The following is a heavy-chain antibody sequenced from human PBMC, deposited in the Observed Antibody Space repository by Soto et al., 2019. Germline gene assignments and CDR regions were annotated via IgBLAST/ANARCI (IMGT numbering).Heavy chain of an antibody. CDR3: ARGGIAADFYYMDV. Sequence: GGSLRLSCAASGFTFSSYSMNWVRQAPGKGLEWVSSISSSGSYIFYANSLKGRFTISRDNAINSLYLQMNSLRAEDTAVYYCARGGIAADFYYMDVWGKGTTVTVSS. V-gene: IGHV3-21*01. J-gene: IGHJ6*03. D-gene: IGHD6-13*01. CDR1: GFTFSSYS. CDR2: ISSSGSYI.